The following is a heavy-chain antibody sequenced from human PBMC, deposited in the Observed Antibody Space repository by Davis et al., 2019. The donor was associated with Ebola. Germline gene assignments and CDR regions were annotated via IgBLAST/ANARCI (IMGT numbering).Heavy chain of an antibody. CDR2: ISGYNGNT. V-gene: IGHV1-18*01. CDR3: ARDYGDVDY. D-gene: IGHD4-17*01. J-gene: IGHJ4*02. Sequence: AASVKVSCKASGGTFSSYAISWVRQAPGQGLEWMGWISGYNGNTNYAQKLQGRVTMTTDTSTSTAYMELRSLRSDDTAVYYCARDYGDVDYWGQGTLVTVSS. CDR1: GGTFSSYA.